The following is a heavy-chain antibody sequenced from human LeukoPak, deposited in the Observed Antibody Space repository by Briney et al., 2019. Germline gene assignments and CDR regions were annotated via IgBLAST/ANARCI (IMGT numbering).Heavy chain of an antibody. J-gene: IGHJ4*02. CDR2: ISSSGSTI. CDR1: GFTFSSYE. Sequence: GGSLRLSCAASGFTFSSYEMNWVRQAPGKGLEWVSYISSSGSTIYYADSVKGRFTISRDNAKNSLYLQMNSLRAEDTAVYYCAKDRHYYDSSGYYYWGQGTLVTVSS. CDR3: AKDRHYYDSSGYYY. V-gene: IGHV3-48*03. D-gene: IGHD3-22*01.